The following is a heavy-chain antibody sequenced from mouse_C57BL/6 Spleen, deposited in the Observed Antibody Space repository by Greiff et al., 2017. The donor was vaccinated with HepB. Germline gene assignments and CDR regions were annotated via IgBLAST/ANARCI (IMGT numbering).Heavy chain of an antibody. CDR3: ARSALYYGKGWFAY. J-gene: IGHJ3*01. Sequence: EVKVEESGGGLVQPGGSLSLSCAASGFTFTDYYMSWVRQPPGKALEWLGFIRNKANGYTTEYSASVKGRFTISRDNSQSILYLQMNALRAEDSATYYCARSALYYGKGWFAYWGQGTLVTVSA. D-gene: IGHD2-1*01. V-gene: IGHV7-3*01. CDR2: IRNKANGYTT. CDR1: GFTFTDYY.